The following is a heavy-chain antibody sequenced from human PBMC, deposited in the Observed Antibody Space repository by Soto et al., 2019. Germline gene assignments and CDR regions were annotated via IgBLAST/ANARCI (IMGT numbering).Heavy chain of an antibody. CDR2: ISAYNGNT. CDR1: GYTFTSYG. V-gene: IGHV1-18*01. D-gene: IGHD6-19*01. Sequence: GASVKVSCKASGYTFTSYGISWVRQAPGQGLEWMGWISAYNGNTNYAQKLQGRVTMTADTSTSTAYMELRSLRSDDTAVYYCARKESGAVAGNGMDVWGQGTTVTVSS. CDR3: ARKESGAVAGNGMDV. J-gene: IGHJ6*02.